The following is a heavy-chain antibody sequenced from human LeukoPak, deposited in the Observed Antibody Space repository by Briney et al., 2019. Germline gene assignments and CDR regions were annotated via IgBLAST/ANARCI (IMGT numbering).Heavy chain of an antibody. J-gene: IGHJ4*02. CDR3: ARDSSSAEYYFDY. V-gene: IGHV3-7*01. Sequence: GGSLRLSCAASGFTFSSYWMSWVRQAPGKGLEWVANIKQDGSEKYYVDSVKGRSTISRDNAKNSLYLQMNSLRAEDTAVYYCARDSSSAEYYFDYWGQGTLVTVSS. CDR1: GFTFSSYW. CDR2: IKQDGSEK. D-gene: IGHD6-13*01.